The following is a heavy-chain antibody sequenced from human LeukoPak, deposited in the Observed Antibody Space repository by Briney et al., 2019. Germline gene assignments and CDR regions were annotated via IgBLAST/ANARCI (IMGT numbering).Heavy chain of an antibody. Sequence: GESLKISCKGSGYNFTSSWISWVRQMPGKGLEWMGRIDPSDSYTNYSPSFQGHVTISADKSASSAYLQWSSLKASDTAMYYCARLGGGTVDYWGQGTLVTVSS. V-gene: IGHV5-10-1*01. J-gene: IGHJ4*02. D-gene: IGHD1-26*01. CDR1: GYNFTSSW. CDR3: ARLGGGTVDY. CDR2: IDPSDSYT.